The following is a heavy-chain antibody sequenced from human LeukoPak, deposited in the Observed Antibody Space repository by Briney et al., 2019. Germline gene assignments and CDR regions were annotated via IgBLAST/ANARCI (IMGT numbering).Heavy chain of an antibody. V-gene: IGHV3-66*01. CDR3: ARGPRLERHGMDV. D-gene: IGHD1-1*01. CDR1: GFTVSRNY. J-gene: IGHJ6*02. Sequence: QLGGSLRLSCAASGFTVSRNYMSWVRQAPGKGLEWVSVISSGDTTYYADSVKGRFTISRDSSKNTLYLQMNSLRAEDTAVYFCARGPRLERHGMDVWGQGTTVTVSS. CDR2: ISSGDTT.